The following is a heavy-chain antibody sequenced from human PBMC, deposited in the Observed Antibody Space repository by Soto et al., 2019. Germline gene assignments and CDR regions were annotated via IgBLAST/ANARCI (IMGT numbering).Heavy chain of an antibody. CDR2: IYYSGST. CDR3: ARGGDGYNKLPYYYYGMDV. J-gene: IGHJ6*02. V-gene: IGHV4-59*01. D-gene: IGHD5-12*01. CDR1: GGSISSYY. Sequence: PSETLSLTCTVSGGSISSYYWSWIRQPPGKGLEWIGYIYYSGSTNYNPSLKSRVTISVDTSKNQFSLKLSSVTAADTAVYYCARGGDGYNKLPYYYYGMDVWGQGTTVTVSS.